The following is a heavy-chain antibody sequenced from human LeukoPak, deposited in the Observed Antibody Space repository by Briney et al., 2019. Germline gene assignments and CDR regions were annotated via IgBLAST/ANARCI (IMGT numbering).Heavy chain of an antibody. CDR2: ITPNSGGT. CDR1: GYTFTGYY. Sequence: ASVKVSCKASGYTFTGYYMHWVRQAPGQGLEWMGWITPNSGGTNYAQKFQGRVTMTRDAAISTAYMELSSLRSEDTAVYYCARGRDTDYFDYWGQGTLVTVSS. V-gene: IGHV1-2*02. CDR3: ARGRDTDYFDY. J-gene: IGHJ4*02.